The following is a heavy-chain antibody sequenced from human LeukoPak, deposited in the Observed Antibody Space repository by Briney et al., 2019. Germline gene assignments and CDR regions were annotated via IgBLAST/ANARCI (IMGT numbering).Heavy chain of an antibody. Sequence: GGSLRLSCAASGFTFSSYAMGWVRQAPGKGLEWVSGISGSGRNTYYADSVKGRFTISRDNSRNTLHLQMNSLSTEATAVYYCAKGGLQTRNWYFAVWGRGTLVTVPS. CDR2: ISGSGRNT. V-gene: IGHV3-23*01. J-gene: IGHJ2*01. CDR3: AKGGLQTRNWYFAV. CDR1: GFTFSSYA. D-gene: IGHD5-18*01.